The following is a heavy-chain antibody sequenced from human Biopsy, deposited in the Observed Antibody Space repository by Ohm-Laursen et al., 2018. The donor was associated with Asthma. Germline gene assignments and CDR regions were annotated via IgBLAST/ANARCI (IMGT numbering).Heavy chain of an antibody. Sequence: ASVKVSCKPLGGTFNTYVIGWVRQAPGQGLEWMGGINSVFGTTTYPQKFQDRVTITADDSTSTVYMELSSLRSEDTAVYYCARKAGSCISRTCYSLDFWGQGTLVTVS. CDR2: INSVFGTT. V-gene: IGHV1-69*13. J-gene: IGHJ4*02. D-gene: IGHD2-2*01. CDR3: ARKAGSCISRTCYSLDF. CDR1: GGTFNTYV.